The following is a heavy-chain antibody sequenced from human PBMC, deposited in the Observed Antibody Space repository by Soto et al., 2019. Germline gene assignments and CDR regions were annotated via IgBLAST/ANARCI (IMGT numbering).Heavy chain of an antibody. D-gene: IGHD3-10*01. CDR1: GGSISSYY. J-gene: IGHJ4*02. Sequence: SETLSLTCTVSGGSISSYYWSWIRQPPGKGLEWIGYIYYSGSTNYNPSLKSRVTISVDTSKNQFSLKLSSVTAADTAVYYCARSYDEYYFDYWGQGTLVTVSS. CDR2: IYYSGST. CDR3: ARSYDEYYFDY. V-gene: IGHV4-59*01.